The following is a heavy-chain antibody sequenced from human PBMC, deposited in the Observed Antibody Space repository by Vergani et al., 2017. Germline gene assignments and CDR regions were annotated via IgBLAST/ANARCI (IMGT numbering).Heavy chain of an antibody. CDR2: IYSGGST. CDR3: AMRTYGGNSGYMVFDSYYYMDV. D-gene: IGHD4-23*01. Sequence: EVQLVETGGGLIQPGGSLRLSCAASGFTVSSNYMSWVRQAPGKGLEWVSVIYSGGSTYYADPVKGRFTISRDNSKNTLYLQMNSLRAEDTAVYYCAMRTYGGNSGYMVFDSYYYMDVWGKGTTVTVSS. V-gene: IGHV3-53*02. CDR1: GFTVSSNY. J-gene: IGHJ6*03.